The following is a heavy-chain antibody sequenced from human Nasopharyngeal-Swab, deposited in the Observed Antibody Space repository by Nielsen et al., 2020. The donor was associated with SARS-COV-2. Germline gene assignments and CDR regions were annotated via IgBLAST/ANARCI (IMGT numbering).Heavy chain of an antibody. CDR3: ARVRQSGAYFPFDS. J-gene: IGHJ4*02. D-gene: IGHD1-26*01. CDR2: LKSGGGT. CDR1: GFTASSNF. Sequence: GGSLRLSCVASGFTASSNFVSWVRQAPGKGLEWVSLLKSGGGTFYADSVRGRFTISRDNSRNTVYLQMNSLRAEDTAVYYCARVRQSGAYFPFDSWGLGTLVTVSS. V-gene: IGHV3-53*01.